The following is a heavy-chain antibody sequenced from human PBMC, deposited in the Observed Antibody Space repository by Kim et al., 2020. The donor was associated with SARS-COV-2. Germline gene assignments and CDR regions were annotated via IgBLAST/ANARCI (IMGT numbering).Heavy chain of an antibody. V-gene: IGHV1-3*01. CDR2: INAGNGNT. J-gene: IGHJ6*02. CDR3: AILGDDGDPTTEGSKGYYYYYGMDV. D-gene: IGHD4-17*01. Sequence: ASVKVSCKASGYTFTSYAMHWVRQAPGQRLEWMGWINAGNGNTKYSQKFQGRVTITRDTSASTAYMELSSLRSEDTAVYYCAILGDDGDPTTEGSKGYYYYYGMDVWGQGTTVTVSS. CDR1: GYTFTSYA.